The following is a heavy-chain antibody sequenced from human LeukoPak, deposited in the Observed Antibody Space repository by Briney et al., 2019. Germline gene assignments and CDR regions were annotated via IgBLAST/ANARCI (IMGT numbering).Heavy chain of an antibody. J-gene: IGHJ3*02. CDR1: GFTVSSNY. Sequence: GGSLRLSCAASGFTVSSNYMSWVRQAPGKGLEGVSVIYSGGSTYYADSVKGRFTISRDNSKNTLYLQMNSLRAEDTAVYYCARGHYYDSSGYYYVDAFDIWGQGTMVTVSS. CDR2: IYSGGST. CDR3: ARGHYYDSSGYYYVDAFDI. V-gene: IGHV3-53*01. D-gene: IGHD3-22*01.